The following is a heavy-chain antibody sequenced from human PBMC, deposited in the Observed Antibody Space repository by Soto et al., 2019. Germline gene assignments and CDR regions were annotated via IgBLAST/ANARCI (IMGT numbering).Heavy chain of an antibody. V-gene: IGHV1-69*06. CDR2: IIPIFGTA. Sequence: GASVKVSCKASGGTFSSYAISWVRQAPGQGLEWMGGIIPIFGTANYAQKFQGRVTITADKSTSTAYMELSSLRSEDTAVYYCARAPTYYYDSSGYSQFDYWGQGTLVTVSS. CDR1: GGTFSSYA. J-gene: IGHJ4*02. D-gene: IGHD3-22*01. CDR3: ARAPTYYYDSSGYSQFDY.